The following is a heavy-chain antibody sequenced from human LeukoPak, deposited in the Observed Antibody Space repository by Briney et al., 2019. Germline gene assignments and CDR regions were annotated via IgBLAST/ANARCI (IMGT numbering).Heavy chain of an antibody. D-gene: IGHD6-13*01. CDR1: GYTFTGYY. J-gene: IGHJ4*02. Sequence: ASVKVSCKASGYTFTGYYMHWVRQAPGQGLEWMGWINPNSGGTNYAQKFQGRVTMTRDTSISTAYMELSRLRSDDSAVYYCARVDGYSSSRGDYWGQGTLSPSPQ. CDR3: ARVDGYSSSRGDY. CDR2: INPNSGGT. V-gene: IGHV1-2*02.